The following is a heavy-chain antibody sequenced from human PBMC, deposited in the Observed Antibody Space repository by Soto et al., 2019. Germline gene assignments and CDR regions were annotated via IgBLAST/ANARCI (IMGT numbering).Heavy chain of an antibody. D-gene: IGHD3-16*02. CDR3: ASMGLHLGELSRNWFDP. J-gene: IGHJ5*02. V-gene: IGHV4-31*03. CDR2: IYSSGRT. CDR1: GGSINSDEFY. Sequence: QVQLQESGPGLVKPSQTLSLTCSLSGGSINSDEFYWTWIRQSPGKGLEWIGYIYSSGRTHYNPSLKSRINIALDTSNNLLSLRLSSVTAADTAVYYCASMGLHLGELSRNWFDPWGRGTLVTVSS.